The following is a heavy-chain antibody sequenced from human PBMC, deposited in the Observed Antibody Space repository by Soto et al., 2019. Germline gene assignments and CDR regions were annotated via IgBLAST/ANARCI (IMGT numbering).Heavy chain of an antibody. CDR2: ISANNGDT. J-gene: IGHJ4*02. CDR3: ARKPTGQPFDY. D-gene: IGHD1-1*01. V-gene: IGHV1-18*01. Sequence: QVQLVQSGAEVKKPGASVKVSCKASGSTFTNYGFSWVRQAPGQGLEWGGWISANNGDTHYAQKLQGRVTLTTDTSTGTVYMELRSLRSDDTAVYYCARKPTGQPFDYWGQGALVSVSS. CDR1: GSTFTNYG.